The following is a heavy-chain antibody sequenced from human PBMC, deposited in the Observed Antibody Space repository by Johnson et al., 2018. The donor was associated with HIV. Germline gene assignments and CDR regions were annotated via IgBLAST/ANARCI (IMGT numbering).Heavy chain of an antibody. Sequence: VQMVESRGVLVQPGGSLRLSCAASGFTVSSNEMSWVRQAPGKGLEWVSSISGGCTYYADSRKGRFTISRDNSKNTLYLQMNSLRAEDTAVYYCARESPSGGGNDAFDIWGQGTMVTVSS. D-gene: IGHD3-10*01. J-gene: IGHJ3*02. CDR3: ARESPSGGGNDAFDI. CDR2: ISGGCT. V-gene: IGHV3-38-3*01. CDR1: GFTVSSNE.